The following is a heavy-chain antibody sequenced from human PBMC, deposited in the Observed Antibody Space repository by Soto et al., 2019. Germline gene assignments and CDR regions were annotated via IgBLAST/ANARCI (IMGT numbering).Heavy chain of an antibody. Sequence: ESGGGLVQPGGSLRLSCAASGFTFDNYVMSWVRQAPGKGLEWVSAISGSGATSYYADSVKGRFTISRDNSKNTLYLQMNSLRADDTAVYYCASRPRYYYMDVWGQGTTVTVSS. CDR1: GFTFDNYV. CDR2: ISGSGATS. V-gene: IGHV3-23*01. J-gene: IGHJ6*02. CDR3: ASRPRYYYMDV.